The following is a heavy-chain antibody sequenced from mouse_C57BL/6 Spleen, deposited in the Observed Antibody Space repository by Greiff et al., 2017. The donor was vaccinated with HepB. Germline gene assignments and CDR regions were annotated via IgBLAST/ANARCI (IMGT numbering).Heavy chain of an antibody. Sequence: QVQLQQPGAELVKPGASVKLSCKASGYTFTSYWMQWVKQRPGQGLEWIGEIDPSDSYTNYNQKFKGKATLTVDTSSSTAYMQLSSLTSEDSAVYYCARPYGHYYAMDYWGQGTSVTVSS. J-gene: IGHJ4*01. V-gene: IGHV1-50*01. CDR2: IDPSDSYT. CDR1: GYTFTSYW. D-gene: IGHD1-1*02. CDR3: ARPYGHYYAMDY.